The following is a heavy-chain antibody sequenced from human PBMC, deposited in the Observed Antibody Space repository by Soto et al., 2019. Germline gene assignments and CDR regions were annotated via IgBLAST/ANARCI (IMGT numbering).Heavy chain of an antibody. CDR2: IYYNGNT. J-gene: IGHJ4*02. CDR1: GDSISSGNYY. V-gene: IGHV4-31*03. Sequence: PSETLSLTCNVSGDSISSGNYYFNWIRQHPGKGLEWIGYIYYNGNTYYNPSLKSRVALSVDTSKNQFSLQLNSVTAADTAIYYCASTTIRTSGYFNYWGPGTLVTVSS. CDR3: ASTTIRTSGYFNY. D-gene: IGHD1-1*01.